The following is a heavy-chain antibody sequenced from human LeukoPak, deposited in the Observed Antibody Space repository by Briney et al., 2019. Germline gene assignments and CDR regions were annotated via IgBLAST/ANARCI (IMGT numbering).Heavy chain of an antibody. CDR3: ARHPSMGQFDW. CDR1: GDSVSSNSAA. V-gene: IGHV6-1*01. CDR2: TYYRSRWSN. J-gene: IGHJ4*02. Sequence: SQTLSLTCAISGDSVSSNSAAWIWIRQSPSRGLEWLGRTYYRSRWSNDYALSVKSRITIKPDTSKNQFSLQMNSVTPEDTAVYYCARHPSMGQFDWWGQGTLVTVSS. D-gene: IGHD3-10*01.